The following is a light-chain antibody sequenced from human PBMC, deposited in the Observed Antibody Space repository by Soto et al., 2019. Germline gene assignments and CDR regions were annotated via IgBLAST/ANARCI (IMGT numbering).Light chain of an antibody. CDR3: LLYCGDVGV. CDR1: AGAVTGDCY. CDR2: ETS. J-gene: IGLJ3*02. V-gene: IGLV7-43*01. Sequence: VVTQEPSLTVSPGGTGTLTCASSAGAVTGDCYPRGFQQKPGQAPRALIYETSQKHSWTPARFSGSLLGGKAALTLSTVQPEDDADYYCLLYCGDVGVFGGGTKLTVL.